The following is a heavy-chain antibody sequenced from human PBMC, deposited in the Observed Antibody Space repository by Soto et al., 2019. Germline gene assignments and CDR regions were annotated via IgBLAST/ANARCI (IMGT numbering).Heavy chain of an antibody. CDR1: GGSISSSSYC. CDR3: ARSSYCSSTSCYAGGRVDP. D-gene: IGHD2-2*01. Sequence: SETLSLTCTVSGGSISSSSYCWGWIRQPPGKGLEWIGSIYYSGSTYYNPSLKSRVAISVDTSKNQFSLKLSSVTAADTAVYYCARSSYCSSTSCYAGGRVDPWGQGTLVTVS. J-gene: IGHJ5*02. V-gene: IGHV4-39*01. CDR2: IYYSGST.